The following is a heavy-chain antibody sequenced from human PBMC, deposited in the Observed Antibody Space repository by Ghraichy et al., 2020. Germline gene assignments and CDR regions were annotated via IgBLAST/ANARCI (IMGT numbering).Heavy chain of an antibody. Sequence: GGSLRLSCAASGFTFSSYAMSWVRQAPGKGLEWVSAISGSGGSTYYADSVKGRFTISRDNSKNTLYLQMNSLRAEDTAVYYCAKDRQWTNYYDSSGYPGFDYWGQGTLVTVSS. CDR3: AKDRQWTNYYDSSGYPGFDY. CDR2: ISGSGGST. J-gene: IGHJ4*02. CDR1: GFTFSSYA. V-gene: IGHV3-23*01. D-gene: IGHD3-22*01.